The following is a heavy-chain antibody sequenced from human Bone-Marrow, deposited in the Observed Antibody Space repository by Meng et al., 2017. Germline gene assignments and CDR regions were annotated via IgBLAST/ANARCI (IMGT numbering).Heavy chain of an antibody. D-gene: IGHD3-22*01. CDR2: ITGSGSST. CDR3: ASSAYYYVSGS. V-gene: IGHV3-23*01. CDR1: GFTFINNA. J-gene: IGHJ4*02. Sequence: GESLKISCAASGFTFINNAMNWVRQAPGRGLEWVSSITGSGSSTYYADSVKGRFTISRDNSKSTLYLEMNSLRVEDTAVYYCASSAYYYVSGSWGQGTLVTVSS.